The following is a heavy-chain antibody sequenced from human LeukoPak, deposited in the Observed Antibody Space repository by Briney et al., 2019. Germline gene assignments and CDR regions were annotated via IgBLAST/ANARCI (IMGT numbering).Heavy chain of an antibody. CDR2: IIPIFGTA. CDR3: AINGGQWEQFDS. CDR1: GGPFSSYA. Sequence: SVKVSCKPSGGPFSSYAISWVRQAPGQGLEWMGGIIPIFGTAHYAQKFQGRVTISADKSTSTAYMELSSLRSEDTAVFYRAINGGQWEQFDSWGQGTLVTVSS. J-gene: IGHJ4*02. V-gene: IGHV1-69*06. D-gene: IGHD1-26*01.